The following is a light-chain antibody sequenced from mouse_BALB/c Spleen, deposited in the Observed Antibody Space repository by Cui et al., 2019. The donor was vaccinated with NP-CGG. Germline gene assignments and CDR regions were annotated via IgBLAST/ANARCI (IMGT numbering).Light chain of an antibody. CDR1: TGAVTTSNY. J-gene: IGLJ1*01. CDR2: GTN. V-gene: IGLV1*01. Sequence: QAVVPQDSALTTSPGETVTLTCRSSTGAVTTSNYANWVQEKPDHLFTGLIGGTNNRAPGVPARFSGSLSGDKAALTITGAQTEDEAIYFCALWYSNHWVFGGGTKLTVL. CDR3: ALWYSNHWV.